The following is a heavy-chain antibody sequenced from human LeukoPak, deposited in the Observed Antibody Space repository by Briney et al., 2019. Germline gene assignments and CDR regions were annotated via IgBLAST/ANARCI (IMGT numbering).Heavy chain of an antibody. CDR3: ARIRAVAGRELGY. CDR1: GYTFTGYY. D-gene: IGHD6-19*01. Sequence: GASVKVSCKASGYTFTGYYMHWVRQAPGQGLEWMGWINPNSGGTNYAQKFQGRVTMTRDTSISTAYMELSRLRSDGTAVYYCARIRAVAGRELGYWGQGTLVTVSS. V-gene: IGHV1-2*02. J-gene: IGHJ4*02. CDR2: INPNSGGT.